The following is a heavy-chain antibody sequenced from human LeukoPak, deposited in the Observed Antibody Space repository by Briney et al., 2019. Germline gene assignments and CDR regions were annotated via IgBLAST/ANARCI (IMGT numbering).Heavy chain of an antibody. Sequence: ASVKVSCKASGYTFTGYYMHWVRQAPGQGLEWMGIINPSGGSTSYAQKFQGRVTMTRDMSTSTVYMELSSLRSEDTAVYYCAREHLSTISDSAFDYWGQGTLVTVSS. CDR2: INPSGGST. V-gene: IGHV1-46*01. D-gene: IGHD3-3*01. CDR3: AREHLSTISDSAFDY. CDR1: GYTFTGYY. J-gene: IGHJ4*02.